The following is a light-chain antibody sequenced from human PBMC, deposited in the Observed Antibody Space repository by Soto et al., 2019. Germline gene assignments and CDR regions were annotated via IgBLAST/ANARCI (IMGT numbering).Light chain of an antibody. V-gene: IGKV1-5*01. J-gene: IGKJ4*01. Sequence: DIQMTQSPSTLSASVRARVTITCRASQRITTWLAWYQQKPGQAPNLLIHDASTLEPGVPSRFRGSGSGTVFTLTISNLQPDDFATYYCQQYNSYPTFGGGTKVDIK. CDR1: QRITTW. CDR3: QQYNSYPT. CDR2: DAS.